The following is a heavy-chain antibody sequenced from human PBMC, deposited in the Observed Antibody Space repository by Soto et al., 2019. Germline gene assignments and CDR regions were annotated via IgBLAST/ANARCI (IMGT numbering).Heavy chain of an antibody. CDR2: IYYSGST. CDR3: AEQDNRSSPGAH. Sequence: SETLSLTCTVSGGSISSYYWSWIRQPPGKGLEWIGYIYYSGSTNYNPSLKSRVTISVDTSKNQFSLKLSSVTAADTAVYYCAEQDNRSSPGAHGGQGPLVTVPS. D-gene: IGHD3-16*02. J-gene: IGHJ4*02. CDR1: GGSISSYY. V-gene: IGHV4-59*01.